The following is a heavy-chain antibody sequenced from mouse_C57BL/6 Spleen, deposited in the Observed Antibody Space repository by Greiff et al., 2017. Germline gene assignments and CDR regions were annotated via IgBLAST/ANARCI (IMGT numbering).Heavy chain of an antibody. CDR1: GFTFSSYA. CDR3: ARDRVYGRFAY. J-gene: IGHJ3*01. Sequence: EVQLVESGGGLVKPGGSLKLSCAASGFTFSSYAMSWVRQTPEKRLEWVATISDGGSYTYYPDNVKGRFTISRDNAKNNLYLQMSHLKSEDTAMYYCARDRVYGRFAYWGQGTLVTVSA. V-gene: IGHV5-4*01. CDR2: ISDGGSYT. D-gene: IGHD1-1*01.